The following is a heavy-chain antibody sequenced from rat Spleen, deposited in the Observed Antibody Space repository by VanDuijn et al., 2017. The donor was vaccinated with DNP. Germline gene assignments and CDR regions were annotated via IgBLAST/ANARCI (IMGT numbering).Heavy chain of an antibody. J-gene: IGHJ4*01. Sequence: EVQLVESGGGLVQPGRSLRLSCAASGITFSNSGMHWIRQAPTKGLEWVTSISPSGGGTYYRDSVKGRFTISRDNGRSTLYLQMDGLRSEDTATFYCETHKGRSSSYALDAWGQGTSVTVSS. CDR2: ISPSGGGT. CDR1: GITFSNSG. D-gene: IGHD1-11*01. CDR3: ETHKGRSSSYALDA. V-gene: IGHV5-19*01.